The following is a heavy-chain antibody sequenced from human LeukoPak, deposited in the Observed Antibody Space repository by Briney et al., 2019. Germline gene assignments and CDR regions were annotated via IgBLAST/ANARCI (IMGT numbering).Heavy chain of an antibody. CDR1: GGTFSSYA. V-gene: IGHV1-69*05. Sequence: GSSVKVSCKASGGTFSSYAISWVRQAPGQGLEWMGRIIPIFGTANYAQKFQGRVTITTDESTSTAYMELSSLRSEDTAMYYCARQALKQWLVRDDAFDIWGQGTMVTVSS. CDR2: IIPIFGTA. J-gene: IGHJ3*02. CDR3: ARQALKQWLVRDDAFDI. D-gene: IGHD6-19*01.